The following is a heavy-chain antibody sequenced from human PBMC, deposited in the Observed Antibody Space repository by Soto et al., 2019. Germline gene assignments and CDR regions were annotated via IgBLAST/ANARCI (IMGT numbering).Heavy chain of an antibody. J-gene: IGHJ6*02. Sequence: QVQLVQSGAEVKKPGASVKISCKPSGYIFTSHSIHWVRQAPGQGLEWLEIINPSGGSTTYAQKFRGRVIMTRDTSTSTVYMELSSLRSEDTAVYYCARDLRGDGDAYFYYGMDVWGQGTTVTVSS. D-gene: IGHD4-17*01. CDR1: GYIFTSHS. V-gene: IGHV1-46*01. CDR3: ARDLRGDGDAYFYYGMDV. CDR2: INPSGGST.